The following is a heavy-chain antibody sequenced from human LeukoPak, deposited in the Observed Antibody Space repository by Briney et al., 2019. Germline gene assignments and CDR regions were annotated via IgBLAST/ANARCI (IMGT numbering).Heavy chain of an antibody. D-gene: IGHD5-18*01. CDR2: IHPSGGGT. J-gene: IGHJ4*02. CDR1: GYTFTDYY. V-gene: IGHV1-46*01. CDR3: ARMAMDPAMVTNFFDL. Sequence: ASVKVSCKASGYTFTDYYMYWVRQAPAQGPECMGVIHPSGGGTTYAQKFQGRVTLTKDTATSTVYIELSSLRSDDTAVYYCARMAMDPAMVTNFFDLWGQGTLLIVSA.